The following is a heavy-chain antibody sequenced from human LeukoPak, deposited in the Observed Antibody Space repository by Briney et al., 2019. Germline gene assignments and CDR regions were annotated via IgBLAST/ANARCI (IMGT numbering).Heavy chain of an antibody. CDR1: GYTLTELS. Sequence: ASVKVSCKVSGYTLTELSMHWVRQAPGKGLEWMGGFDPEDGETIYAQKFQGRVTMTEDTSTDTAYMELSSLRSEDTAVYYCATANIVVVPAATVSIAARRWAFDYWGQGTLVTVSS. CDR3: ATANIVVVPAATVSIAARRWAFDY. CDR2: FDPEDGET. D-gene: IGHD2-2*01. V-gene: IGHV1-24*01. J-gene: IGHJ4*02.